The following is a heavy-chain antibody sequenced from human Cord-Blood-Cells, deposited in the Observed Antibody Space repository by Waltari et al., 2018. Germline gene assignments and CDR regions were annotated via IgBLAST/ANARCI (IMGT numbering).Heavy chain of an antibody. CDR1: RGSLGRHA. Sequence: QVQLVQSGAQVEKPGTAVKVSCKASRGSLGRHAISRVRQAPGQGREWMGGNIPIFGTANYAQKFQGRVTITADESTSTAYMGLSSLRSEDTAVYYCARDYREYSSSSGAFDIWGQGTMVTVSS. CDR2: NIPIFGTA. CDR3: ARDYREYSSSSGAFDI. D-gene: IGHD6-6*01. J-gene: IGHJ3*02. V-gene: IGHV1-69*01.